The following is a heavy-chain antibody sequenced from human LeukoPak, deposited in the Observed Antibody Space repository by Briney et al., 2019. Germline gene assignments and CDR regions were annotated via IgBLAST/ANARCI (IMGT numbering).Heavy chain of an antibody. CDR2: TSGSGGST. V-gene: IGHV3-23*01. D-gene: IGHD2-2*01. J-gene: IGHJ4*02. CDR3: ARLGYCSSIRCPNFDY. CDR1: GFTFGSFA. Sequence: GGSLRLSCAASGFTFGSFAMTWVRQAPGKGLEWVSTTSGSGGSTFSADSVKGRFTISRDNSKNTLYLQMNSLRAEDTAVYYCARLGYCSSIRCPNFDYWGQGTLVTVSS.